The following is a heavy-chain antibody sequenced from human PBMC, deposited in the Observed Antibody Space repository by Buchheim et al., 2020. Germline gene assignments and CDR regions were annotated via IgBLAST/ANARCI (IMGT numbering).Heavy chain of an antibody. V-gene: IGHV4-34*01. J-gene: IGHJ5*02. D-gene: IGHD2-15*01. CDR1: GGSFSGYY. CDR2: INHSGST. Sequence: QVQLQQWGAGLLKPSETLSLTCAVYGGSFSGYYWSWIRQPPGMGLEWIGEINHSGSTNYNPSLKSRVTISVDTSKNQFSLKLSSVTAADTAVYYCARGARRVGYCSGGSCYSAPIPFDPWGQGTL. CDR3: ARGARRVGYCSGGSCYSAPIPFDP.